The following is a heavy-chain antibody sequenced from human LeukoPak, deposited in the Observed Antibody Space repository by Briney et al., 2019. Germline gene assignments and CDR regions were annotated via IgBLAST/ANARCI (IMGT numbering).Heavy chain of an antibody. J-gene: IGHJ6*02. CDR2: ISDNGGST. Sequence: PGGSLRLSCAASGFTFRSYAMSWVRQAPGKGLEWVSGISDNGGSTYYADSVKGRFTISRDNSKNTLYLQMNSLRAEDTSVYYCAKSPDIILIPEAIMDYYYYGMDAWGQGTTVTVSS. D-gene: IGHD2-2*02. CDR3: AKSPDIILIPEAIMDYYYYGMDA. CDR1: GFTFRSYA. V-gene: IGHV3-23*01.